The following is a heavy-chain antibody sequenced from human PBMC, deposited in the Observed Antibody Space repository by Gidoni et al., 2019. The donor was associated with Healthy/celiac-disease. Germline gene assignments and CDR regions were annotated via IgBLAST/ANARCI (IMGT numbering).Heavy chain of an antibody. D-gene: IGHD2-8*01. CDR2: IGTAGDT. J-gene: IGHJ2*01. V-gene: IGHV3-13*01. CDR1: GFTFSSYD. Sequence: EVQLVESGGGLVQPGGSLRLSCAASGFTFSSYDMHWVRQATGKGLEWVSAIGTAGDTYYPGSVKGRFTISRENAKNSLYLQMNSRRAGDTAVYYCARGVSGDWYFDLWGRGTLVTVSS. CDR3: ARGVSGDWYFDL.